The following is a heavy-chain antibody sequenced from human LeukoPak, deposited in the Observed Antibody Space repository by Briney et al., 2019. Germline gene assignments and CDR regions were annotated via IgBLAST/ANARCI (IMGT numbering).Heavy chain of an antibody. J-gene: IGHJ4*02. CDR3: AKDMGIAANYFDY. Sequence: GGSLRLSCAASGFTFSSYGMHWVRQAPGKGLEWVAVISYDGSNKYYADSVKGRFTISRDNSKNTLCLQMNSLRAEDTAVYYCAKDMGIAANYFDYWGQGTLVTVSS. D-gene: IGHD6-13*01. CDR2: ISYDGSNK. V-gene: IGHV3-30*18. CDR1: GFTFSSYG.